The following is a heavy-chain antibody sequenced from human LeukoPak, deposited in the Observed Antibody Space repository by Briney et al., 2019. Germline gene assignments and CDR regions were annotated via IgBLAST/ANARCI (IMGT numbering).Heavy chain of an antibody. V-gene: IGHV3-23*01. CDR3: AKLDWLTTTHYGMDV. D-gene: IGHD3-9*01. J-gene: IGHJ6*02. Sequence: GGSLRLSCAASGFTFSSYAMSWVRQAPGKGLEWVSAISGSGGSTYYADFVKGRFTISRDNSKNTLYLQMNSLRAEDTAVYYCAKLDWLTTTHYGMDVWGQGTTVTVSS. CDR1: GFTFSSYA. CDR2: ISGSGGST.